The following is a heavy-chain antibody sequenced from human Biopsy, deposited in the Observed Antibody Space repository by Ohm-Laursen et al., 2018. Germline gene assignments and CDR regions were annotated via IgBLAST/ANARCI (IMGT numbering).Heavy chain of an antibody. J-gene: IGHJ1*01. Sequence: SSVKVSCKASGYMFYSYGVSWVRLAPGQGLEWLGGNIPILGTGNYAQKFQDRVTVAADTSTSTATMELRSLRSDDTAVYYCATKLTGYFHHWGQGTLVIVSS. CDR1: GYMFYSYG. CDR3: ATKLTGYFHH. D-gene: IGHD3-9*01. CDR2: NIPILGTG. V-gene: IGHV1-69*06.